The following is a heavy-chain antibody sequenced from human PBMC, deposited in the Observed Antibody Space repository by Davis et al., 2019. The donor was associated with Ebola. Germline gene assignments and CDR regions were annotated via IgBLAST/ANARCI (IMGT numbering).Heavy chain of an antibody. CDR3: ARGDRDDYVWGSYRRYFDY. CDR1: GFTFSSYE. V-gene: IGHV3-48*03. J-gene: IGHJ4*02. Sequence: PGGSLRLSCAASGFTFSSYEMNWVRQAPGKGLEWISYISSSGSTIYYADSVKGRFTISRDNVKNSLYLQMNSLRAEDTAVYYCARGDRDDYVWGSYRRYFDYWGQGTLVTVSS. CDR2: ISSSGSTI. D-gene: IGHD3-16*02.